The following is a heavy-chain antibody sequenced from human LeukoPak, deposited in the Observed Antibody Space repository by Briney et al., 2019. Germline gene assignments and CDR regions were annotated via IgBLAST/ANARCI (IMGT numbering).Heavy chain of an antibody. V-gene: IGHV3-15*07. Sequence: PGGSLRLSCAASGFTFSNAWMSWVRQAPGKGLEWVGRIKSKTDGGTTDYAAPVKGRFTISRDDSKNTLYLQMNSLKTEDTAVYYCTTADYYDSSGYYPDAFDIWGQGTMVTVSS. D-gene: IGHD3-22*01. J-gene: IGHJ3*02. CDR2: IKSKTDGGTT. CDR3: TTADYYDSSGYYPDAFDI. CDR1: GFTFSNAW.